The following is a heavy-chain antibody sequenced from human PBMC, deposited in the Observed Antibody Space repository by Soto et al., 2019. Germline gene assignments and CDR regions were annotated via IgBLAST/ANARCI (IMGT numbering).Heavy chain of an antibody. D-gene: IGHD6-13*01. CDR1: GGSISSYY. CDR2: IYYSGST. Sequence: QVQLQESGPGLVKPSETLSLTCTVSGGSISSYYWSWIRQPPGKGLEWIGYIYYSGSTNYNPSLKSRVTISVDTSKNQFSLKLSSVTAADTAVYYCARVLLGIGSSWYVGGWFDPWGQGTLVTVSS. CDR3: ARVLLGIGSSWYVGGWFDP. V-gene: IGHV4-59*01. J-gene: IGHJ5*02.